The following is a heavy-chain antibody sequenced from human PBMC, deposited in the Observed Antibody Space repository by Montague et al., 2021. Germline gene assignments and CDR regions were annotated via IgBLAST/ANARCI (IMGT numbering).Heavy chain of an antibody. CDR2: VNPDGSQV. V-gene: IGHV3-7*03. Sequence: SLRLSCAASGLIFSHSWMAWVRLPPGKGLEWVAGVNPDGSQVGYVESVKGRFTVSKDNAKNSLFLQMNSLRGDDTALYYCARNPAYGALGYWGQGTRVTVSS. D-gene: IGHD4/OR15-4a*01. J-gene: IGHJ4*02. CDR1: GLIFSHSW. CDR3: ARNPAYGALGY.